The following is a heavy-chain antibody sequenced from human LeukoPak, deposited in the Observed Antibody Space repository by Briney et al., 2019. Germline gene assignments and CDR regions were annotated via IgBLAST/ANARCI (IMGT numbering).Heavy chain of an antibody. D-gene: IGHD3-10*01. Sequence: TGGSLRLSCAASGFTFSSYSMNWVRQAPGKGLEWVSSISSSSSYIYYADSVKGRFTISRDNSKKSLYLQMNSLRAEDTAVYSCAKDYYYGSGSPSGAFDIWGQGTMVTVSS. CDR2: ISSSSSYI. J-gene: IGHJ3*02. V-gene: IGHV3-21*04. CDR3: AKDYYYGSGSPSGAFDI. CDR1: GFTFSSYS.